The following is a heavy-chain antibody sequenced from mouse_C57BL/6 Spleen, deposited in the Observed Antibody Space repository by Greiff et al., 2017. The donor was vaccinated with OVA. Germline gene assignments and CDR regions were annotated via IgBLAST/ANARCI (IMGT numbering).Heavy chain of an antibody. CDR3: ARRHYYGSSEYYFDY. D-gene: IGHD1-1*01. CDR1: GYTFTSYW. V-gene: IGHV1-52*01. CDR2: IDPSDSET. Sequence: QVQLQQPGAELVRPGSSVKLSCKASGYTFTSYWMHWVKQRPIQGLEWIGNIDPSDSETHYNQKFKDKATLTVDKSSSTAYMQLSSLTSEDSAVYYCARRHYYGSSEYYFDYWGQGTTLTVSS. J-gene: IGHJ2*01.